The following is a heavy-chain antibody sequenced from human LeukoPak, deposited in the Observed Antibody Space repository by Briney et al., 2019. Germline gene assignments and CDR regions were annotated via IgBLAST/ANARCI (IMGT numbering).Heavy chain of an antibody. CDR3: AKGYSIAVAPFDY. Sequence: GGSLRLSCAASGITLSNYGMSWVRQAPGKGLEWVAGLSDSGGSTNYADSVKGRFTISRDNSENTLYLQMNSLRAEDTAVYYCAKGYSIAVAPFDYWGQGTLVTVSS. J-gene: IGHJ4*02. CDR1: GITLSNYG. CDR2: LSDSGGST. V-gene: IGHV3-23*01. D-gene: IGHD6-19*01.